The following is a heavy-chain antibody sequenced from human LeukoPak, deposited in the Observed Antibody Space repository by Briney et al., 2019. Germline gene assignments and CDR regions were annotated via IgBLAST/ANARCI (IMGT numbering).Heavy chain of an antibody. V-gene: IGHV1-8*01. Sequence: GASVKVSCKASGYTFTSYDINWVRQATGQGLEWIGWMNPNSGNTGYAQKFQGRVTMTRNTSISTAYMELSSLRSEDTAVYYCARGNTGHYYYYGMDVWGQGTTVTVSS. D-gene: IGHD3-10*01. CDR2: MNPNSGNT. CDR1: GYTFTSYD. CDR3: ARGNTGHYYYYGMDV. J-gene: IGHJ6*02.